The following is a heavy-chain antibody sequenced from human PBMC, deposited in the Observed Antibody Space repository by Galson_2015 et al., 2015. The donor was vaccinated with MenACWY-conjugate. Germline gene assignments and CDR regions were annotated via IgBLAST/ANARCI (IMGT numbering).Heavy chain of an antibody. J-gene: IGHJ4*02. D-gene: IGHD3-3*01. CDR2: ISGSGGST. Sequence: SLRLSCAASGFTFSSYAMSWVRQAPGKGLEWVSTISGSGGSTYYADSVKGRFTISRDNSKNTLYLQMNSLRAEDTAVYYCAKDADYDFWSGTRGYFDYWGQGTLVAVSS. CDR3: AKDADYDFWSGTRGYFDY. CDR1: GFTFSSYA. V-gene: IGHV3-23*01.